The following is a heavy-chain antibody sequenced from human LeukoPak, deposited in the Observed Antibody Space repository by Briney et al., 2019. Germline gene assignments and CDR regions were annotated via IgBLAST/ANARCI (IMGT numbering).Heavy chain of an antibody. CDR3: ARVAAAASRIYYYYGMDV. J-gene: IGHJ6*02. Sequence: SETLSLTCTVSGGSTSSGGYYWSWIRQHPGKGLEWIGYIYYSGSTYYNPSLKSRVTISVDTSKNQFSLKLSSVTAADTAVYYCARVAAAASRIYYYYGMDVWGQGTTVTVSS. D-gene: IGHD6-13*01. CDR1: GGSTSSGGYY. V-gene: IGHV4-31*03. CDR2: IYYSGST.